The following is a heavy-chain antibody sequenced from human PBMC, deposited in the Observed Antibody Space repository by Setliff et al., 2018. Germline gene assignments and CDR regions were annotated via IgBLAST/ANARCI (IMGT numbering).Heavy chain of an antibody. V-gene: IGHV4-61*10. Sequence: PSETLSLTCTVSGGSINSGTYYWAWIRQPAGKGLEWIGNIYTSGSTLYNPSLKSRVTISLDTSNDQFSLEMTSVTAADTAVYYCARGGTFRYFDFWGQGAPVTVSS. CDR3: ARGGTFRYFDF. D-gene: IGHD5-12*01. CDR1: GGSINSGTYY. CDR2: IYTSGST. J-gene: IGHJ4*02.